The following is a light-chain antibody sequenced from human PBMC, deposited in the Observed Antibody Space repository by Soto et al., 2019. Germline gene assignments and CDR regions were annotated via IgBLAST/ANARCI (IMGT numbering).Light chain of an antibody. CDR3: QQYNSYS. CDR1: QSISNW. J-gene: IGKJ1*01. CDR2: HAS. Sequence: EIKLTQSPSTLSASAGDRVTVSFRASQSISNWLAWYQQKPGTAPKLLIYHASNLQSGIPPRFSGSGSGTEYTLTISSLQPDDFAPYYCQQYNSYSFGQGTKVDI. V-gene: IGKV1-5*01.